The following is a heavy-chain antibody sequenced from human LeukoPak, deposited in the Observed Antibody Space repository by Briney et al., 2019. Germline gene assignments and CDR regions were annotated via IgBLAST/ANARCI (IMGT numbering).Heavy chain of an antibody. CDR1: GFTFSSYS. V-gene: IGHV3-21*01. J-gene: IGHJ1*01. Sequence: GGSLRLSCAASGFTFSSYSRNWVRQAPGKGLEWVSSISSSSSYIYYADSVKGRFTISRDNAKNSLYLQMNSLRVEDTAVYYCARAQYCSGGSCPLAEYFQHWGQGTLVTVSS. CDR3: ARAQYCSGGSCPLAEYFQH. CDR2: ISSSSSYI. D-gene: IGHD2-15*01.